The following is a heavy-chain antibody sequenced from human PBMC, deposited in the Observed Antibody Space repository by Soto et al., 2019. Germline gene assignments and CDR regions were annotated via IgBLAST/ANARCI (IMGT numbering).Heavy chain of an antibody. D-gene: IGHD3-22*01. CDR1: GGYISTYY. J-gene: IGHJ4*02. CDR2: IYYTGST. CDR3: ARATYYYDRSGYLYNFDY. V-gene: IGHV4-59*01. Sequence: SETLSLTCTVSGGYISTYYWSWIRQPPGKGLEWIGYIYYTGSTNSNPSLKSRVTISVDTSKNQFSLKLSSVTAADTAVYYCARATYYYDRSGYLYNFDYWGQGTLVTVSS.